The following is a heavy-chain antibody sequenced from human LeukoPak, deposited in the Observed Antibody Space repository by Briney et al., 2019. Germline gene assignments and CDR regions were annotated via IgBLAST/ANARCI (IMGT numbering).Heavy chain of an antibody. V-gene: IGHV3-33*06. CDR2: IWYDGSNK. Sequence: PGGSLRLSCAASGFTFSSYGMHWVRQAPGKGLEWVAVIWYDGSNKYYADSVKGRFTISRDNSKNTLYLQMNSLRAEDTAVYYCAKDRSGSYEALDIWGQGTMVTVSS. CDR3: AKDRSGSYEALDI. J-gene: IGHJ3*02. CDR1: GFTFSSYG. D-gene: IGHD1-26*01.